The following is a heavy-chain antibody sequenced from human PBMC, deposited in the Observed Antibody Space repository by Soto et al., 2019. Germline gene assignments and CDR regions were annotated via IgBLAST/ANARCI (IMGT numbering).Heavy chain of an antibody. J-gene: IGHJ4*02. CDR3: AKDPAWQQLARYYFDY. V-gene: IGHV3-30*18. CDR1: GFTFSNYG. Sequence: QVQLVESGGGVVQPGRSLTLSCAASGFTFSNYGMHWVRQAPGKGLEWVTVISYDGSYKYYADSVKGRFTISSDNSTNPLYLQVNSLRAEDTAVYYCAKDPAWQQLARYYFDYWGKGTPVTFSS. CDR2: ISYDGSYK. D-gene: IGHD6-13*01.